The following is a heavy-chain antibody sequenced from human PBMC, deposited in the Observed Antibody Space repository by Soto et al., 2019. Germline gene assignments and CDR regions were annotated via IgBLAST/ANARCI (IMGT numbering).Heavy chain of an antibody. CDR2: INPYSGGA. CDR1: GYTFTGYF. V-gene: IGHV1-2*02. J-gene: IGHJ4*02. CDR3: ARVIRGAYYNSPLDY. D-gene: IGHD3-10*01. Sequence: ASVKVSCKASGYTFTGYFMHWVRQAPGQGLEWMGWINPYSGGADYAQSFQGRVTMTRDTSISTAYMELSRLRFDDTAVYYCARVIRGAYYNSPLDYWGQGTLVTVSS.